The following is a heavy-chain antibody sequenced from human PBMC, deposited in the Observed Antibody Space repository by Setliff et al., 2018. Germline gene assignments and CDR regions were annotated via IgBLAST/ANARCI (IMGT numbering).Heavy chain of an antibody. CDR1: GFTFSSYE. CDR2: ISSSGSTI. V-gene: IGHV3-48*03. D-gene: IGHD7-27*01. Sequence: GGSLRLSCAASGFTFSSYEMNWVRQAPGKGLEWVSYISSSGSTIYYADSVKGRFTISRDNAKKSLYLQMNSLRAEGTDVYYCARDRRPFNWGGNDAFDNWGQGTMVTVSS. J-gene: IGHJ3*02. CDR3: ARDRRPFNWGGNDAFDN.